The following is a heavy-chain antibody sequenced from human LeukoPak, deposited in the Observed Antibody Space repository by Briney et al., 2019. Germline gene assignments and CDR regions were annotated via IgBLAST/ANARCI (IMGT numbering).Heavy chain of an antibody. CDR1: GGSISSSSYY. J-gene: IGHJ4*02. CDR3: ARRSSSWYFY. D-gene: IGHD6-13*01. CDR2: IYYSGST. Sequence: PSETLSLTCTVSGGSISSSSYYWGWIRQPPGKGLEWIGSIYYSGSTYYNPSLKSRVTISVDTSKNQFSLKLSSVTAADTAVYYCARRSSSWYFYWGQGTLVTVSS. V-gene: IGHV4-39*01.